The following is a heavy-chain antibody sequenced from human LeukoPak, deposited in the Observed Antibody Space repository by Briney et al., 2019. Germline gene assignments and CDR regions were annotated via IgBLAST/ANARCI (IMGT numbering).Heavy chain of an antibody. CDR2: ISSSSSYI. Sequence: GGSLRLSWAASGFTFSSYSMNWVRQAPGKGLEWVSSISSSSSYIYYADSVKGRFTISRDNAKNSLYLQMNSLGAEDTAVYYCARSHMYYYDSSGYLASDYWGQGTLVTVSS. CDR1: GFTFSSYS. CDR3: ARSHMYYYDSSGYLASDY. D-gene: IGHD3-22*01. J-gene: IGHJ4*02. V-gene: IGHV3-21*01.